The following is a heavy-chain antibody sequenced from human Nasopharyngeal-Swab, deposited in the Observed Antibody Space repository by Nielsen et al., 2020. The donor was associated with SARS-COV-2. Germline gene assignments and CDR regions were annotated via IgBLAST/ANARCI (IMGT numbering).Heavy chain of an antibody. CDR2: IKSKTDGGTT. V-gene: IGHV3-15*01. Sequence: GESLKISCAASGLTFDTYAMSWVRQAPGKGREWVGRIKSKTDGGTTDYAAPVKGRFTISRDDSKNTLYLQMNSLKTEDTAVYYCTTLYSNYAFYYYYMDVWGKGTTVTVSS. J-gene: IGHJ6*03. CDR1: GLTFDTYA. CDR3: TTLYSNYAFYYYYMDV. D-gene: IGHD4-11*01.